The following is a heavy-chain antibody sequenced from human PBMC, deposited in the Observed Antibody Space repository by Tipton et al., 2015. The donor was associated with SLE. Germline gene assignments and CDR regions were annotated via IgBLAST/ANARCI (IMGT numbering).Heavy chain of an antibody. V-gene: IGHV1-2*02. Sequence: QLVQSGAEVKKPGASVKVSCKASGYTFNTYGISWVRQAPGQGLEWMGWINPNSGGTNYAQKFQGRVTMTRDTSISTAYMELSRLRSDDTAVYYCAKLPTGVGSLAEYFHHWGQGTLAIVSS. D-gene: IGHD2-8*02. CDR1: GYTFNTYG. CDR2: INPNSGGT. CDR3: AKLPTGVGSLAEYFHH. J-gene: IGHJ1*01.